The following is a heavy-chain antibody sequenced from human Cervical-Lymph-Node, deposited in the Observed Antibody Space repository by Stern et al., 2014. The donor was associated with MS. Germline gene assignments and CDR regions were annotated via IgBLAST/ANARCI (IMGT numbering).Heavy chain of an antibody. CDR2: IRPILGTT. D-gene: IGHD3-3*01. CDR1: GGSFSHNA. CDR3: ARDRSLGVAPFFDY. V-gene: IGHV1-69*01. J-gene: IGHJ4*02. Sequence: QLVQSGPEVKKPGSSVTVTCRASGGSFSHNAIAWVRQAPRQGLELMGAIRPILGTTDFARRFQGRLAIKADDSADVVYMELNSLTSEDTAMYYCARDRSLGVAPFFDYWGQGTLVTVSS.